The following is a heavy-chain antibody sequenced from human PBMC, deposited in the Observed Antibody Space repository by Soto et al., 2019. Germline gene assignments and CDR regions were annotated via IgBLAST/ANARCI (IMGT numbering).Heavy chain of an antibody. CDR3: ARVTGWYFPDY. J-gene: IGHJ4*02. V-gene: IGHV1-3*05. D-gene: IGHD6-19*01. Sequence: QVQLVQSGAEEKKPGASVKVSCKASGYTFTSYAMHWVRQAPGQRLEWMGWINAGNGKTKYSQKIQGRVTITRDTSASTAYMELSSLISEDTAVYYCARVTGWYFPDYWGQGTLVTVSS. CDR1: GYTFTSYA. CDR2: INAGNGKT.